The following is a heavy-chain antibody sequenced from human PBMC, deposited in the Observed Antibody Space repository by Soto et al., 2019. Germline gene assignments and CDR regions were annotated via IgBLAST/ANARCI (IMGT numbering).Heavy chain of an antibody. CDR2: IKDDGSEK. V-gene: IGHV3-7*05. D-gene: IGHD6-19*01. CDR3: AGDWGTPGRGSAVGYYYDNDTDV. J-gene: IGHJ6*03. Sequence: PGGSLRLSCLASEFTFNTYWMNWVRQAPGRGLEWVANIKDDGSEKNYVDSVKGRFTISRDNAKNSLYLQMNSLRGEDTAVYFCAGDWGTPGRGSAVGYYYDNDTDVWGQGNTVTVSS. CDR1: EFTFNTYW.